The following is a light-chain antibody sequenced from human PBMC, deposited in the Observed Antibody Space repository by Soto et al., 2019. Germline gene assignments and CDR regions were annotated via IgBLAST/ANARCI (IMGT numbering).Light chain of an antibody. CDR3: QSYDSSLSGVV. CDR2: GNS. V-gene: IGLV1-40*01. Sequence: QSVLTQPHSVSGAPGQRVTISCTGSRSNIGAGYDVHWYQQLPGTAPKLLIYGNSNRPSGVPDRFSGSKSGTSASLAITGLQAEDEADYYCQSYDSSLSGVVFGGGTKLTFL. CDR1: RSNIGAGYD. J-gene: IGLJ2*01.